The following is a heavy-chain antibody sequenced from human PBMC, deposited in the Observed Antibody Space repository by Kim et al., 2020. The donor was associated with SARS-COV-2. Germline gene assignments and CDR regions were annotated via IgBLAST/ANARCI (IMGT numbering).Heavy chain of an antibody. CDR2: IYYTGTA. V-gene: IGHV4-59*01. J-gene: IGHJ4*02. CDR1: GGSISNYY. CDR3: SRANHFDF. Sequence: SETLSLTCTVSGGSISNYYWSWFRQPPGKGLEWIASIYYTGTATYNPSLKRRVTISVDTSRNHFSLRLTSVTTAYTAVYFCSRANHFDFWGQGTLVTVSS.